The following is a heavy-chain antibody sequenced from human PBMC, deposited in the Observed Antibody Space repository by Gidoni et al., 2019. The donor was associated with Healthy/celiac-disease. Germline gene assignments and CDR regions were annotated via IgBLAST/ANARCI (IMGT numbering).Heavy chain of an antibody. CDR3: ARDGEDIVVTTGNFFDY. Sequence: QVQLVESGGGVVQPGRSLRLSCAASGFTFSSYGMHWVRQAPGKGLEWVAVIWDDGSNKYYADSVKGRFTISRDNSKNTLYLQMNSLRAEDTAVYYCARDGEDIVVTTGNFFDYWGQGTLVTVSS. J-gene: IGHJ4*02. CDR2: IWDDGSNK. CDR1: GFTFSSYG. D-gene: IGHD5-12*01. V-gene: IGHV3-33*01.